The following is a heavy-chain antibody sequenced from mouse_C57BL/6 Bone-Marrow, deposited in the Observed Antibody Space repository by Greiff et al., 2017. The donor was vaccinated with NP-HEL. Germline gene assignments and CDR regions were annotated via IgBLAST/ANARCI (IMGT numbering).Heavy chain of an antibody. Sequence: QVQLKESGAELVRPGASVKLSCKASGYTFTDYYINWVKQRPGQGLEWIARIYPGSGNTYYNEKFKGKATLTAEKSSSTAYMQLSSLTSEDSAVYFCASGYGPPYWYFDVWGTGTTVTVSS. D-gene: IGHD1-1*02. V-gene: IGHV1-76*01. CDR1: GYTFTDYY. CDR2: IYPGSGNT. J-gene: IGHJ1*03. CDR3: ASGYGPPYWYFDV.